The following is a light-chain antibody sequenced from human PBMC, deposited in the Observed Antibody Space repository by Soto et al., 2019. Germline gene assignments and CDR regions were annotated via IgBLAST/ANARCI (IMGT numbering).Light chain of an antibody. CDR2: AAS. V-gene: IGKV1-39*01. CDR1: LRVRTY. Sequence: DIQMTQSPSSLSASVGDRVTITCRASLRVRTYLYWYQQVRGNAPKLLIYAASSLPSGVPARFSASGSGTEFTLTITSRQPEDFATYYCQHSYTIPRTFGQGTEVEIK. CDR3: QHSYTIPRT. J-gene: IGKJ1*01.